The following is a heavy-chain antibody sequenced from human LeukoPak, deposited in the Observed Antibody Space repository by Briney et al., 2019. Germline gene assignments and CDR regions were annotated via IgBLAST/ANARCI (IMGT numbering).Heavy chain of an antibody. CDR3: ARDMGPSRGYDEALGY. J-gene: IGHJ4*02. Sequence: GGSLRLSCAASGFTFSSYAMSWVRQSLSKGLEWVSSFSGSVSGRGGTTYYADSVKGRFTISRDNAKNPLYVQMKSLRVEDTAVYYCARDMGPSRGYDEALGYWGQGILVTVSS. D-gene: IGHD5-12*01. V-gene: IGHV3-23*01. CDR1: GFTFSSYA. CDR2: FSGSVSGRGGTT.